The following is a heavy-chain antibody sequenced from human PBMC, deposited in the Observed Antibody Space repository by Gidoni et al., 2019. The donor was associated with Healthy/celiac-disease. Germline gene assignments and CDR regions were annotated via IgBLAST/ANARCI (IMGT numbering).Heavy chain of an antibody. V-gene: IGHV1-69*01. D-gene: IGHD6-13*01. CDR2: IIPIFGTA. CDR1: GGTFSSYA. CDR3: ARHGGMLVWFDP. J-gene: IGHJ5*02. Sequence: QVQLVQSGAEVTKPGSSVKVSCKASGGTFSSYAISWVRQAPGQGLEWMGGIIPIFGTANYAQKFQGRGTITADESTSTDYMELSSLRSEDTAVYYCARHGGMLVWFDPWGQGTLVTVSS.